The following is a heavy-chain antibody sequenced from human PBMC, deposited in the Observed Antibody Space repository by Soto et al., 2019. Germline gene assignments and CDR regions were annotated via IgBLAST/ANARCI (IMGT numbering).Heavy chain of an antibody. Sequence: KVSCKASGYGFTVHYRNWVRQAPGQGLEWMGIISPDNGSTRYSQKFQGRVIMTRDTSTSTAYMELSSLRSEDTAVYYCARGGYFDSSNYLAYWGLGTLVPVFS. CDR2: ISPDNGST. V-gene: IGHV1-46*01. CDR3: ARGGYFDSSNYLAY. J-gene: IGHJ4*02. D-gene: IGHD3-22*01. CDR1: GYGFTVHY.